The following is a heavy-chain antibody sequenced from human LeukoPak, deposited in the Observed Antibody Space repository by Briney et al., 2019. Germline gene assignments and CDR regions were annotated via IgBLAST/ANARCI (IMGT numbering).Heavy chain of an antibody. D-gene: IGHD6-19*01. J-gene: IGHJ4*02. CDR1: GFTSSSYS. CDR3: AVAVAGKPFDY. CDR2: ISSSSSYI. V-gene: IGHV3-21*01. Sequence: GGSLRLSCAASGFTSSSYSMNWVRQAPGKGLEWVSSISSSSSYIYYADSVKRRCTISRDNAKNSLYLQMNSLRAEDTAVYYCAVAVAGKPFDYWGQGTLVTVSS.